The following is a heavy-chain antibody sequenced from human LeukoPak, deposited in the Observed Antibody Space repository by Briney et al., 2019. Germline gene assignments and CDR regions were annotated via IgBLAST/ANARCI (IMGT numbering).Heavy chain of an antibody. V-gene: IGHV1-2*02. D-gene: IGHD4-17*01. CDR2: INPNSGGT. J-gene: IGHJ4*02. CDR3: ARESRDYATFDY. Sequence: GASVKVSCKASGYTFTGYYMHWVRQAPGQGLEWMGWINPNSGGTNYAQKFQGRVTMTRDTSISTAYMELSSLSSVTAADTAVYYCARESRDYATFDYWGQGTLVTVSS. CDR1: GYTFTGYY.